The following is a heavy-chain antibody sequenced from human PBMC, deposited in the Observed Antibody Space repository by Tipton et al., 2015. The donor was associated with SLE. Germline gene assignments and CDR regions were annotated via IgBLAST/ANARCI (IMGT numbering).Heavy chain of an antibody. CDR2: INHSGST. D-gene: IGHD6-13*01. CDR1: GGSFSVHY. J-gene: IGHJ3*02. Sequence: TLSLTCAVYGGSFSVHYWSWSWIRQPPGKGLEWIGEINHSGSTNYNPSLKSRVTISVDTSKNQFSLKLSSVTAADTAVYYCARPIPAAQGEAFDIWGQGTMVTVSS. V-gene: IGHV4-34*01. CDR3: ARPIPAAQGEAFDI.